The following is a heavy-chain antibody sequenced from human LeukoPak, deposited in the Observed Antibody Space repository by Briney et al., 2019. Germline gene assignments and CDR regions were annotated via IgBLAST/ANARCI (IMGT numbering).Heavy chain of an antibody. D-gene: IGHD2-8*01. V-gene: IGHV4-4*07. Sequence: SETLSLTCTVSGGSINSYYWSWIRQPAGKGLEWIGRIYTSGSTNYNPSLKSRVTMSVDTSKNQFSLKLSSVTAADTAGYYCASTLYGRGDFDYRGQGTLVTVSS. CDR1: GGSINSYY. CDR2: IYTSGST. CDR3: ASTLYGRGDFDY. J-gene: IGHJ4*02.